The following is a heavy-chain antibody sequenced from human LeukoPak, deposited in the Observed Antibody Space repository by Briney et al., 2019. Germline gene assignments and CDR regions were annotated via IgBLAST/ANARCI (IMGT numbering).Heavy chain of an antibody. CDR1: GGSITRSGYY. J-gene: IGHJ1*01. CDR2: IYYSGTT. V-gene: IGHV4-39*07. D-gene: IGHD3-22*01. CDR3: ASSVYYYDSSGYSALPFQH. Sequence: PSETLSLTCTLSGGSITRSGYYWGWIRQPPGKGLEWIGNIYYSGTTYYNPSLKSRVTISVDTSKNQFSLKLSSVTAADTAVYYCASSVYYYDSSGYSALPFQHWGQGTLVTVSS.